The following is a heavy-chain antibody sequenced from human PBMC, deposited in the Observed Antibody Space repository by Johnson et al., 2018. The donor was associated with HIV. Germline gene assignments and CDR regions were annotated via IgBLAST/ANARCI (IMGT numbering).Heavy chain of an antibody. D-gene: IGHD7-27*01. J-gene: IGHJ3*02. CDR3: AKVLSPRPWGDDAFDI. Sequence: QVQLVESGGGVVQPGRSLRLSCAASGFTFSTYGMHWVRQAPGKGLEWVAGIWYDGSKKYYVESVQGRFTISRDNSKNTLYLQMNSLRAEDTAVYYCAKVLSPRPWGDDAFDIWGQGTMVTVSS. V-gene: IGHV3-33*06. CDR1: GFTFSTYG. CDR2: IWYDGSKK.